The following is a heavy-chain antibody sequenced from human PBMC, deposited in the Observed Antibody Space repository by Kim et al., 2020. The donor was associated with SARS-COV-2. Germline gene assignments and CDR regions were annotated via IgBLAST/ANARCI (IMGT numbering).Heavy chain of an antibody. Sequence: SQTLSLTCAISGYSVSSNSAAWNWIRQSPSRGLEWLGRTYYRSKWSNDYAVSVRSRITINPDTPKNQFSLQLNSVTPEDTAVYYCARERDYGGNSADFDYWGQGTLVTVSS. D-gene: IGHD4-17*01. CDR2: TYYRSKWSN. CDR1: GYSVSSNSAA. V-gene: IGHV6-1*01. J-gene: IGHJ4*02. CDR3: ARERDYGGNSADFDY.